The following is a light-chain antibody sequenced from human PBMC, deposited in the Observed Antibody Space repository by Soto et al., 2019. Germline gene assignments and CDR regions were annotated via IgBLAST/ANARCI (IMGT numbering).Light chain of an antibody. CDR2: AAS. CDR1: QSVTSNY. CDR3: QQYGGSPPDT. J-gene: IGKJ1*01. V-gene: IGKV3-20*01. Sequence: ESVLTQSPGTLSLSPGERATLSCRASQSVTSNYLAWYQQRPGQAPRLLIYAASSRATGIPDRFSGSGSGTDFTLTISRLEPEDFAVYYCQQYGGSPPDTFGQGTKVEIK.